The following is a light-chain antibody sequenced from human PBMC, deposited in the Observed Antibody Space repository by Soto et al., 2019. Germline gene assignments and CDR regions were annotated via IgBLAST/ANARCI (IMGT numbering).Light chain of an antibody. Sequence: EVTLTQSPGTVSLSPGETATLSCGASRPLLRGYLAWYQQRPGLAPRLIIYDVSKRATGIPDRFTGSGSGTEFTLSISGVEPEDFAVYYCHNYDGSWTFGQGTKVEIK. V-gene: IGKV3D-20*01. CDR1: RPLLRGY. CDR2: DVS. CDR3: HNYDGSWT. J-gene: IGKJ1*01.